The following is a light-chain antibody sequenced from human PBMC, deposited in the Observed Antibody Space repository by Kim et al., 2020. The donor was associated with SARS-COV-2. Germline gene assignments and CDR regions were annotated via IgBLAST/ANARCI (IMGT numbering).Light chain of an antibody. CDR2: EVT. Sequence: GQSITISCTGTTSDVGTYNLVSWYQHHPGKAPKLIIYEVTKRPSGVSNRFSGSTSGNTASLTISGLQAEDEADYYCSSYAGSDAVIFGGGTQLTVL. CDR1: TSDVGTYNL. V-gene: IGLV2-23*02. J-gene: IGLJ2*01. CDR3: SSYAGSDAVI.